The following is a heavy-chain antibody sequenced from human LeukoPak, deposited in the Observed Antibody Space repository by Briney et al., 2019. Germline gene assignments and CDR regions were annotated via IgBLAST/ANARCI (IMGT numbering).Heavy chain of an antibody. D-gene: IGHD2-2*01. CDR3: ARGSCSSTSCYVFSLDFDY. V-gene: IGHV1-8*01. CDR2: MNPNSGNT. J-gene: IGHJ4*02. CDR1: GYTFTSYD. Sequence: ASVEVSCKASGYTFTSYDINWVRQATGQGLEWMGWMNPNSGNTGYAQKFQGRVTMTRNTSISTAYMELSSLRSEDTAVYYCARGSCSSTSCYVFSLDFDYWGQGTLVTVSS.